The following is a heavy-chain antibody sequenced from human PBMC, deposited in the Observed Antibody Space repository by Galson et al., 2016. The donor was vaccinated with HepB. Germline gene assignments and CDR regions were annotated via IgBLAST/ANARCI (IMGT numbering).Heavy chain of an antibody. CDR2: IYPADSDT. V-gene: IGHV5-51*01. J-gene: IGHJ4*02. D-gene: IGHD3-9*01. CDR1: GYSFSSQS. Sequence: QSGAEVKKPGESLKISCKGSGYSFSSQSIGWVRQMPGKGLEWMGIIYPADSDTTYSPSFQGQVTISADKSISTAYLQWSSLKASDTAMYYCARQPSLSLTIFAYDLDYRGQGTLVTVSS. CDR3: ARQPSLSLTIFAYDLDY.